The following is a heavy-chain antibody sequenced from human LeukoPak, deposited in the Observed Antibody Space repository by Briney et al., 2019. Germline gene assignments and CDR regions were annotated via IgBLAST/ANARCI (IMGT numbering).Heavy chain of an antibody. J-gene: IGHJ4*02. CDR1: GFTFSSYG. D-gene: IGHD3-16*01. CDR3: AKDGQGLTYYFDY. CDR2: ISDDGSKK. V-gene: IGHV3-30*18. Sequence: GGSLRLSCVASGFTFSSYGMHWVRQAPGEGLEWVAVISDDGSKKYYVDSVKGRFTISGDNSKNTLDLQMNSLRAEDTAVYYCAKDGQGLTYYFDYWGQGTLVTVSS.